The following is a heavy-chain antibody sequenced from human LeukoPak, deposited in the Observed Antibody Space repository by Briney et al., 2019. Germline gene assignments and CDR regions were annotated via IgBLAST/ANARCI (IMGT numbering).Heavy chain of an antibody. J-gene: IGHJ4*02. Sequence: PSETLSLTCTVSGGSISSYYWSWIRQPPGKGLEWIGYIYYSGSTNYNPSLKSRVTISVDTSKNQFSLKLSSVTAADTAVYYCARHSGYSYGQRGFDHWGQGTLVTVSS. CDR2: IYYSGST. V-gene: IGHV4-59*08. CDR1: GGSISSYY. D-gene: IGHD5-18*01. CDR3: ARHSGYSYGQRGFDH.